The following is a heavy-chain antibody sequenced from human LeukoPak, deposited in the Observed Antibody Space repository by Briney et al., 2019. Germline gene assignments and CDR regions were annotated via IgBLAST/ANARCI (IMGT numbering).Heavy chain of an antibody. J-gene: IGHJ4*02. CDR1: GGSISSYY. CDR3: ATQARIVGATGYFDY. Sequence: PSETLSLTCSVSGGSISSYYWSWIRQPPGKGLEWIGYIFYSGSTNYNPSLKSRVTISLDTSKNQCFLKLSSVTAADTAVYYCATQARIVGATGYFDYWGQGTLVTVSS. CDR2: IFYSGST. D-gene: IGHD1-26*01. V-gene: IGHV4-59*08.